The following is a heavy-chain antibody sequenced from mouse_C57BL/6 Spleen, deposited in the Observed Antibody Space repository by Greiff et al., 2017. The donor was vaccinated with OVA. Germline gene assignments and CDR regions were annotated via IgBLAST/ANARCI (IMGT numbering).Heavy chain of an antibody. D-gene: IGHD2-3*01. CDR2: IYPGSGST. J-gene: IGHJ2*01. Sequence: QVQLKQPGAELVKPGASVKMSCKASGYTFTSYWITWVKQRPGQGLEWIGDIYPGSGSTNYNEKFKSKATLTVDTSSSTAYMQLSSLTSEDSAVYYCARGGAYDGYPFDYWGQGTTLTVSS. CDR3: ARGGAYDGYPFDY. CDR1: GYTFTSYW. V-gene: IGHV1-55*01.